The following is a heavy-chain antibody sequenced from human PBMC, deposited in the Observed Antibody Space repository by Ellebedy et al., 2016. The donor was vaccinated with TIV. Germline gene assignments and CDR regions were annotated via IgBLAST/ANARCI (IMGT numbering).Heavy chain of an antibody. V-gene: IGHV5-51*01. CDR3: ARRLAGYSNPIDAFNI. J-gene: IGHJ3*02. CDR2: IQPRDSDT. CDR1: GYSFTSYW. Sequence: GESLKISCKGSGYSFTSYWIVWVRQMPGKGLAWMWIIQPRDSDTRYRPSFRGQVTISADKSISTAYLQWSSLRASDTAIYYCARRLAGYSNPIDAFNIWGQGTMVTVSS. D-gene: IGHD6-13*01.